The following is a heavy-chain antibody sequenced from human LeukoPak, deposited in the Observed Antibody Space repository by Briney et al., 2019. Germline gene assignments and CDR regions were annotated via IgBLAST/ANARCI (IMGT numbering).Heavy chain of an antibody. D-gene: IGHD2-15*01. V-gene: IGHV3-74*01. Sequence: GGSLRLSCAASGFTFSSYWMHWVRQAPGKGLGWVSRINRDGRSTSYADSVKGRFTLSRDNAKNTLYLQMNSLRAGDKTVECCAIEGSYLYGCGQGNLVTVSS. J-gene: IGHJ4*02. CDR2: INRDGRST. CDR1: GFTFSSYW. CDR3: AIEGSYLYG.